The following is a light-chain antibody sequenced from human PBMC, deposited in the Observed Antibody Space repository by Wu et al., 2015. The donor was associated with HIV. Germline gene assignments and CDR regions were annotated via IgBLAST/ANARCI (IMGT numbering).Light chain of an antibody. Sequence: VLTQSPATLSLSPGDRATLSCRASQSVSNSLAWYQQKPGQTPRLLIFDTSIRATGTPARFSGRGSGTDFTLTITALESDDFAVYYCQHRRTFGQGTRLEIK. V-gene: IGKV3-11*01. J-gene: IGKJ5*01. CDR3: QHRRT. CDR2: DTS. CDR1: QSVSNS.